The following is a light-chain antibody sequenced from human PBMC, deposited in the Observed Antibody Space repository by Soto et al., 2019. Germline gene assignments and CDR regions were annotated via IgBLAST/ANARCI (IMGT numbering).Light chain of an antibody. J-gene: IGKJ1*01. CDR3: QQYNNWPRT. CDR1: QCVSSN. V-gene: IGKV3-15*01. CDR2: GAS. Sequence: IVMTQSPATLSVSPGERATLSCSASQCVSSNLAWYQQKPGQAPRLLIYGASTRATGIPARFSGSGSGTEFTLTISSLQSEDVAVYYCQQYNNWPRTFGQGTKVDIK.